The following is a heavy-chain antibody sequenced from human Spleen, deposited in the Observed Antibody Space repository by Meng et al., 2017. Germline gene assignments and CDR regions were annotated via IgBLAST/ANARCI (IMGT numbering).Heavy chain of an antibody. CDR1: DYTFTGYG. V-gene: IGHV1-18*01. D-gene: IGHD3-10*01. CDR3: ARDMVRGVYDY. Sequence: QVQPVQSGPEVKKPGASVKVSCKASDYTFTGYGVSWVRQAPGQGLEWMAWLGAHDGDTSHAPKFQGRVTVSADRPTATAYMELRSLRSDDTAVYYCARDMVRGVYDYWGQGTLVTVSS. J-gene: IGHJ4*02. CDR2: LGAHDGDT.